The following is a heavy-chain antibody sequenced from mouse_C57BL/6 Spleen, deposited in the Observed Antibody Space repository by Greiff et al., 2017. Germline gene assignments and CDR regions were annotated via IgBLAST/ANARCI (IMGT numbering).Heavy chain of an antibody. CDR3: ARASSNWYFDV. CDR2: ISYDGSN. CDR1: GYSITSGYY. J-gene: IGHJ1*03. V-gene: IGHV3-6*01. Sequence: EVKLLESGPGLVKPSQSLSLTCSVTGYSITSGYYWNWIRQFPGNKLEWMGYISYDGSNNYNPSLKNRISITRDTSKNQFFLKLNSVTTEDTATYYCARASSNWYFDVWGTGTTVTVSS.